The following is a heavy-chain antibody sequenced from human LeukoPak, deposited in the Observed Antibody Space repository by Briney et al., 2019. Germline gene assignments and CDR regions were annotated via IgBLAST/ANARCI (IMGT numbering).Heavy chain of an antibody. CDR3: AKFHYYYGSGIFDAFDI. D-gene: IGHD3-10*01. CDR1: GYSFMNNW. J-gene: IGHJ3*02. Sequence: GESLKISCKGSGYSFMNNWIGWVRQMPGKGLEWMGIIYPGDSDTRYSPSFQGQVTISADMSISTAYLQWSSLRASDTAMYYCAKFHYYYGSGIFDAFDIWGRGTMVTVSS. CDR2: IYPGDSDT. V-gene: IGHV5-51*01.